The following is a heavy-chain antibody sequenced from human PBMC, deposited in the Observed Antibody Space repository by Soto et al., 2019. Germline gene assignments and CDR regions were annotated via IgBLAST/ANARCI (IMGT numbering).Heavy chain of an antibody. CDR2: VYYSGST. CDR3: VRGYYDSNGQSNTFDI. CDR1: GASISSSY. V-gene: IGHV4-59*01. Sequence: SETLSLTCTVSGASISSSYWSWIRQSPGKGLEWIGYVYYSGSTKYNPSLKSRVTISVDTSKNQFSLKLSSVTAADTAVYYCVRGYYDSNGQSNTFDIWGQGTMVTVSS. J-gene: IGHJ3*02. D-gene: IGHD3-22*01.